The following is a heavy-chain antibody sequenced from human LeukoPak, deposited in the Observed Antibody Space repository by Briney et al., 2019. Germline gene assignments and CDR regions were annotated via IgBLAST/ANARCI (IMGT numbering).Heavy chain of an antibody. J-gene: IGHJ4*02. CDR1: GFTFSSYA. Sequence: GGSLRLSCAASGFTFSSYAMSWVRQAPGKGLEWVSAISGSGGCTYYADSVKGRFTISGDNSKNTVYLQMNSLTADDTAVYYCAKTTVGYSSGRYPGWPADCWGQGTLVTVSS. CDR3: AKTTVGYSSGRYPGWPADC. D-gene: IGHD6-19*01. V-gene: IGHV3-23*01. CDR2: ISGSGGCT.